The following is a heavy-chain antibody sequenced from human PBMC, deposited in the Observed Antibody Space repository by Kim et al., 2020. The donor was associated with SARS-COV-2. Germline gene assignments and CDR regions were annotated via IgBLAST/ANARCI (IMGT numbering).Heavy chain of an antibody. Sequence: SETLYLTCTVSGGSISSSNFYWGWIRQPPGKGLEWIGTIYYSGSTYYNPSLKSRVTISLDTSKNLFSLKLTSVTAADTAVYYCFWYSSSWYTLNWFDPWGQGTLVTVSS. J-gene: IGHJ5*02. V-gene: IGHV4-39*07. CDR2: IYYSGST. CDR3: FWYSSSWYTLNWFDP. CDR1: GGSISSSNFY. D-gene: IGHD6-13*01.